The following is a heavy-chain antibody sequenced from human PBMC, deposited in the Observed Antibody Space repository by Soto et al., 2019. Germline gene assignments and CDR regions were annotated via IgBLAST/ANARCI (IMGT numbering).Heavy chain of an antibody. D-gene: IGHD1-26*01. CDR1: GFTFSSYA. J-gene: IGHJ3*02. CDR3: ARVSGNNFDALDI. V-gene: IGHV3-23*01. CDR2: ISGSGGST. Sequence: GGSLRLSCAASGFTFSSYAMSWVRQAPGKGLEWVSAISGSGGSTYYADSVKGRFTISRDNSKNTLYLQMNSLRAEDTAVYYCARVSGNNFDALDIWGQVTMVTVSS.